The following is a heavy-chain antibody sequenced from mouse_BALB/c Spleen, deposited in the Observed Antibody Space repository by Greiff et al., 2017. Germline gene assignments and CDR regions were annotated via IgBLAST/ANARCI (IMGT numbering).Heavy chain of an antibody. D-gene: IGHD2-13*01. Sequence: DVQLQESGPGLVKPSQSLSLTCSVTGYSITSGYYWNWIRQFPGNKLEWMGYISYDGSNNYNPSLKNRISITRDTSKNQFFLKLNSVTTEDTATYYCARVGTGVTDYWGQGTTLTVSS. J-gene: IGHJ2*01. CDR2: ISYDGSN. CDR1: GYSITSGYY. V-gene: IGHV3-6*02. CDR3: ARVGTGVTDY.